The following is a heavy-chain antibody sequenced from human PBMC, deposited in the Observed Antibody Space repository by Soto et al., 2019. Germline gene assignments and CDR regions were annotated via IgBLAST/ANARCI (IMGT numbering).Heavy chain of an antibody. CDR2: ISSSGRTI. D-gene: IGHD2-15*01. V-gene: IGHV3-48*01. CDR3: ARVVGGYCSGGSCYSNPHDAFDI. CDR1: GFTFSSYS. Sequence: GGSLRLSCAASGFTFSSYSMTWVRQVPGKGLEWVSYISSSGRTIYYADSVKGRFTISRDNAKNSLYLQMNSLRAEDTVVYYCARVVGGYCSGGSCYSNPHDAFDIWGQGTMVTVSS. J-gene: IGHJ3*02.